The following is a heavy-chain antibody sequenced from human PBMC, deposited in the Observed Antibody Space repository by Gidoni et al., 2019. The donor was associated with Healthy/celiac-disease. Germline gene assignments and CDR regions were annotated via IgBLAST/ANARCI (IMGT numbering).Heavy chain of an antibody. D-gene: IGHD1-26*01. Sequence: QVQLQESGPGLVKPSETLSLTCTVSGGSISSYYWSWIRQPPGKGLEWIGYIFYRENTNYNPSLKSRVTISADTSKNQFSLRLSSVTAADTAVYYCARGKVGRLINWFDPWGQGTLVTVSS. V-gene: IGHV4-59*08. J-gene: IGHJ5*02. CDR2: IFYRENT. CDR1: GGSISSYY. CDR3: ARGKVGRLINWFDP.